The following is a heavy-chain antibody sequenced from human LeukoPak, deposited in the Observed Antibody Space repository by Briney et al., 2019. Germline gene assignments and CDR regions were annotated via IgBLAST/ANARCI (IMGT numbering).Heavy chain of an antibody. Sequence: GGSLRLSCAASGFTFSSYEMNWVRQAPGKGLEWVSYIGTSGADIYYADSVRGRFTISRDNSKNSMYLQMSSLRAEDTAIYYCAEVESSYCRIWGQGTLVTVSS. J-gene: IGHJ4*02. V-gene: IGHV3-48*03. D-gene: IGHD3-10*01. CDR1: GFTFSSYE. CDR3: AEVESSYCRI. CDR2: IGTSGADI.